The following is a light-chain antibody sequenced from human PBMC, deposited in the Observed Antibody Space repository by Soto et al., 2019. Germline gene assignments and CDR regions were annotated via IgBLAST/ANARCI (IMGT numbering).Light chain of an antibody. Sequence: QSVLTQPPSVSGAPGQRVIISCTGRSSNIGRGHDVHWYQQLPGTAPKVLIYGNINRPSGVPDRFSGSKSGTSASLAITGLQAEDEADYYCQSYDSSLSGVVFGGGTKLTVL. CDR3: QSYDSSLSGVV. CDR2: GNI. V-gene: IGLV1-40*01. J-gene: IGLJ2*01. CDR1: SSNIGRGHD.